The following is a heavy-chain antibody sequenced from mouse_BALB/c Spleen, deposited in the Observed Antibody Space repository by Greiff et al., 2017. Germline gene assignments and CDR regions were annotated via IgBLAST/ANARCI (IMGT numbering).Heavy chain of an antibody. V-gene: IGHV5-6-5*01. D-gene: IGHD1-1*01. Sequence: EEKVVESGGGLVKPGGSLKLSCAASGFTFSSYAMSWVRQTPEKRLEWVASISSGGSTYYPDSVKGRFTISRDNARNILYLQMSSLRSEDTAMYYCARRSSYLDYWGQGTTLTVSS. CDR2: ISSGGST. CDR1: GFTFSSYA. J-gene: IGHJ2*01. CDR3: ARRSSYLDY.